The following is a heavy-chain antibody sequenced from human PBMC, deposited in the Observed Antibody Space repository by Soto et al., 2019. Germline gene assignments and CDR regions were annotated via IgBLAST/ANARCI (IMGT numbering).Heavy chain of an antibody. CDR2: ISYDGSSK. Sequence: QVQLAESGGGVVQPGRSLRLSCAACGFTFSSYAMHCVRQAPGKGLEWVAVISYDGSSKYYADSVKGRFTISRDNSKTTLYLQMNSVRSEDMAVYYCARDRWLAWYFGLWGRGTLVTVSS. CDR1: GFTFSSYA. V-gene: IGHV3-30*01. CDR3: ARDRWLAWYFGL. D-gene: IGHD6-19*01. J-gene: IGHJ2*01.